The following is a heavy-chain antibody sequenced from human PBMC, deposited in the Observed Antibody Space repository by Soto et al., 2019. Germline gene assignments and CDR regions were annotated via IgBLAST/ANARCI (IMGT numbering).Heavy chain of an antibody. J-gene: IGHJ6*02. V-gene: IGHV3-23*01. CDR3: AKGGKEYYYYYGMDV. CDR1: GFTFSSYA. CDR2: ISGSGGST. Sequence: TGGSLRLSCAASGFTFSSYAMSWVRQAPGKGLEWVSAISGSGGSTYYADSVKGRFTISRDNSKNTLYLQMNSLRAEDTAVYYCAKGGKEYYYYYGMDVWGQGTTVTVSS.